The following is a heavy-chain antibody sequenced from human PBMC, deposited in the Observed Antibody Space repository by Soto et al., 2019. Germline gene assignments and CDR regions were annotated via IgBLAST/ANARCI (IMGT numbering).Heavy chain of an antibody. CDR3: ARGETFSLEWLFDWFDP. Sequence: QLQLQESGPGLVKPSETLSLTCTVSGGSISSSSYYWGWIRQPPGKGLEWIGSIYYSGSTYYNPSLKSRVTISVDTSKNQFSLKLSSVTAADTAVYYCARGETFSLEWLFDWFDPWGQGTLVTVSS. D-gene: IGHD3-3*01. V-gene: IGHV4-39*07. CDR1: GGSISSSSYY. J-gene: IGHJ5*02. CDR2: IYYSGST.